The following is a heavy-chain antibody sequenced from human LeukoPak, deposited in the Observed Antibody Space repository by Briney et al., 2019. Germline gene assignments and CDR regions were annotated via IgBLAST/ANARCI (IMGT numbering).Heavy chain of an antibody. CDR3: TTYRDPRVGPTYFHFYAMDV. CDR2: IKTKTDGGTA. CDR1: GFTFSSYA. J-gene: IGHJ6*02. D-gene: IGHD1-26*01. Sequence: GGSLRLSCAASGFTFSSYAMSWVRQAPGMGLEWVGRIKTKTDGGTADYAEPVKGRFAISGDDSENTLYLQMNNLKTEDTAVYYCTTYRDPRVGPTYFHFYAMDVWGQGTTVTVSS. V-gene: IGHV3-15*01.